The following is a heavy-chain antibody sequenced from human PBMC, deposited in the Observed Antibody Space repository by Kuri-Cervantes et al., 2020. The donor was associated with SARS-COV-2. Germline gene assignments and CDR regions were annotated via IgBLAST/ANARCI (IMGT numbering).Heavy chain of an antibody. Sequence: SETLSLTCTVSGGSISSYYWGWIRQPPGKGLEWIGSIYYSGSTYYNPSLKSRVTISVDTSKNQFSLKLSSVTAADTAMYYCARHTAVGATKGDAFDIWGQGTMVTVSS. J-gene: IGHJ3*02. V-gene: IGHV4-39*01. D-gene: IGHD1-26*01. CDR3: ARHTAVGATKGDAFDI. CDR1: GGSISSYY. CDR2: IYYSGST.